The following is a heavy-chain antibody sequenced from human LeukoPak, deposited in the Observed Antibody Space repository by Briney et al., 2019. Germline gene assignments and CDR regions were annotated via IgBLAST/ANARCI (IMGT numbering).Heavy chain of an antibody. CDR3: ARHGRKFCSSTSCSHYFDY. J-gene: IGHJ4*02. Sequence: KPSETLSLTCTVSGGSISSYYWSWIRQPPGKGLEWICYISSSGSTNYNPSLKRRATISVDTSKNQFSLQLSSVTAADTAVYYCARHGRKFCSSTSCSHYFDYWGQGTLVAVSS. CDR1: GGSISSYY. CDR2: ISSSGST. V-gene: IGHV4-59*08. D-gene: IGHD2-2*01.